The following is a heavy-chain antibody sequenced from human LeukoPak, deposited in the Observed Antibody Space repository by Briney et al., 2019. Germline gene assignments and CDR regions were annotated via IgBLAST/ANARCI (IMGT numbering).Heavy chain of an antibody. Sequence: GRSLRLSCAASGFTFSSYGMHWVRQAPGKGLEWVALISYDGSNEYYADSVRGRFTISRDNSKNTLYLQMNSLRAEDTAVYYCARVFTIAAAGLKVNYYYYYGMDVWGQGTTVTVSS. CDR3: ARVFTIAAAGLKVNYYYYYGMDV. J-gene: IGHJ6*02. V-gene: IGHV3-30*03. CDR1: GFTFSSYG. D-gene: IGHD6-13*01. CDR2: ISYDGSNE.